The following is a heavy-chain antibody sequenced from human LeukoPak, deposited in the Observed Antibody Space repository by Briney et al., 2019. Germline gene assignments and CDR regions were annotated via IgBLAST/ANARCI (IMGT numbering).Heavy chain of an antibody. CDR2: ISFDGSNK. J-gene: IGHJ2*01. D-gene: IGHD6-19*01. CDR1: GFTFSSYG. CDR3: AKDLGGGSGCYDL. V-gene: IGHV3-30*18. Sequence: GGSLRLSCAASGFTFSSYGMHWVRQAPGKGLEWVAIISFDGSNKYYADSVQGRFTISRDNSKNTLYLQMNSLRAEDTAVYYCAKDLGGGSGCYDLWGRGTLVTVSS.